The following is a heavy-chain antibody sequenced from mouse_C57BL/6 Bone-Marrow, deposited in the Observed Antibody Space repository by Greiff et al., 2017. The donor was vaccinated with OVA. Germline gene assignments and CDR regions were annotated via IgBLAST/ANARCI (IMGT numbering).Heavy chain of an antibody. Sequence: EVNVVESGEGLVKPGGSLKLSCAASGFTFSSYAMSWVRRTPEKRLEWVAYISSGGDYIYYADTVKGRFTISRDNARNTLYLQMSSLKSEDTAMYYCTREGLTGVVWGTGTTVTVAS. CDR2: ISSGGDYI. CDR3: TREGLTGVV. D-gene: IGHD4-1*01. CDR1: GFTFSSYA. V-gene: IGHV5-9-1*02. J-gene: IGHJ1*03.